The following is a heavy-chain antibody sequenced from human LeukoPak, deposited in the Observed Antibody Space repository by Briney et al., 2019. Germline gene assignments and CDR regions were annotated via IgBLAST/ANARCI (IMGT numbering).Heavy chain of an antibody. CDR3: ARERGTMAGFYY. J-gene: IGHJ4*02. D-gene: IGHD1/OR15-1a*01. Sequence: PSETLSLLCSVSGRYIRSYYWTWVPQPPGKGLEGIGHIHYSGSTKYNPSLKSRGTMSVDTSKNPFSLKLTSVTASDTAVYYCARERGTMAGFYYWGQGTPVTASS. CDR1: GRYIRSYY. V-gene: IGHV4-59*01. CDR2: IHYSGST.